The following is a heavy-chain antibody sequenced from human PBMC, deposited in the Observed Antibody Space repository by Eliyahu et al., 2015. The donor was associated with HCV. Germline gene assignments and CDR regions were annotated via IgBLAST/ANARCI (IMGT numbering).Heavy chain of an antibody. CDR2: ISSSGSPK. V-gene: IGHV3-48*03. CDR1: FTFRNYE. CDR3: AREDDTIIGLVDFLDS. D-gene: IGHD3/OR15-3a*01. Sequence: FTFRNYEMNWVRQAPGKGLEWISYISSSGSPKFYADSVKGRFTISRDNAKNSVFLQMDGLRVEDTAVYYCAREDDTIIGLVDFLDSWGQGTLVTVSS. J-gene: IGHJ5*02.